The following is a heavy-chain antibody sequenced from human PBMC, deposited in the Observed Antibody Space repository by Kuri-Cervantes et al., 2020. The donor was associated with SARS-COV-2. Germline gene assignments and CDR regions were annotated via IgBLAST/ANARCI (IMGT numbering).Heavy chain of an antibody. D-gene: IGHD2-2*01. J-gene: IGHJ4*02. CDR2: ISWDGGST. CDR1: GFTFDDYT. V-gene: IGHV3-43*01. Sequence: LSLTCAASGFTFDDYTMHWVRQAPGKGLEWVSLISWDGGSTYYADSVKGRFTISRDNSKNSLYLQMNSLRTEDTALYYCAKDSEDCSSTSCYIDYWGQGTLVTVSS. CDR3: AKDSEDCSSTSCYIDY.